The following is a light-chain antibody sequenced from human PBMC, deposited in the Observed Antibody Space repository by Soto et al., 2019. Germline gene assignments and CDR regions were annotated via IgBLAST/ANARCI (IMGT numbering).Light chain of an antibody. CDR1: QSVSNY. CDR2: DAS. Sequence: EIVLTQSPATLSLSPGERATLSCRASQSVSNYLAWYQQKPGQAPRLLIYDASNRATGIPARFSGSGSGTDFTRTISSLEPEDFAVYYCQQRSTWPLFTFGPGTKVDVK. CDR3: QQRSTWPLFT. V-gene: IGKV3-11*01. J-gene: IGKJ3*01.